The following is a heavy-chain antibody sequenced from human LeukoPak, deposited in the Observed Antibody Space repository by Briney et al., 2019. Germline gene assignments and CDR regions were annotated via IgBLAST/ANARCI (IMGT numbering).Heavy chain of an antibody. V-gene: IGHV3-48*01. CDR1: GFTFSSYS. CDR3: TRIHGGYPFDY. J-gene: IGHJ4*02. Sequence: QSGGSLRLSCAASGFTFSSYSMNWVRQAPGKGLEWVSYISSSSSMIYYADSVKGRFTISRDNAKNSLYLQMNSLRAEDTAIYYCTRIHGGYPFDYWGQGTLVTVSS. D-gene: IGHD2-15*01. CDR2: ISSSSSMI.